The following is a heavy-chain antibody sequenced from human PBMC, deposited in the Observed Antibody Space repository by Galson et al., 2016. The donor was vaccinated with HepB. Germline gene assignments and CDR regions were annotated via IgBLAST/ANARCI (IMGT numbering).Heavy chain of an antibody. V-gene: IGHV3-48*04. D-gene: IGHD3-10*01. CDR2: ISSSGSTI. CDR1: GFTFGSYS. Sequence: SLRLSCAASGFTFGSYSMNWVRQAPGKGLEWISYISSSGSTIYYAASVKGRFTISRDNAKNSLYLQMNSLRAEDTAVYYCAPSSGSLGSYGMDVWGQGTTVIVSS. CDR3: APSSGSLGSYGMDV. J-gene: IGHJ6*02.